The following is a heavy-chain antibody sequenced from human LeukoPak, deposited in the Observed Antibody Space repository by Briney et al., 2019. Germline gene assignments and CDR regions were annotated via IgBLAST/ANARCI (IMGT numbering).Heavy chain of an antibody. V-gene: IGHV1-2*06. Sequence: ASVKVSCKASGYTFTGYYMHWVRQAPGQGLEWMGRINPNSGGTNYAQKFQGRVTMTRDTSISTAYMELSRLRSDDTAVYYCARARLRAFGVAAKSDDAFDIWGQGTMVTVSS. CDR3: ARARLRAFGVAAKSDDAFDI. CDR2: INPNSGGT. CDR1: GYTFTGYY. J-gene: IGHJ3*02. D-gene: IGHD3-3*01.